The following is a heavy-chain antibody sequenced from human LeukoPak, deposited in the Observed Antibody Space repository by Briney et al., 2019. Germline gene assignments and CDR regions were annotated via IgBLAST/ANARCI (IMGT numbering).Heavy chain of an antibody. D-gene: IGHD3-10*01. CDR1: GFTFSSYA. V-gene: IGHV3-23*01. CDR2: ISGSGGST. CDR3: AKDAVGGYYGSGSSYSFY. Sequence: GSLRLSCAASGFTFSSYAMSWVRQAPGKGLEWVSAISGSGGSTYYADSVKGRFTISRDNSKNTLYLQMNSLRAEDTAVYYCAKDAVGGYYGSGSSYSFYWGQGTLVTVSS. J-gene: IGHJ4*02.